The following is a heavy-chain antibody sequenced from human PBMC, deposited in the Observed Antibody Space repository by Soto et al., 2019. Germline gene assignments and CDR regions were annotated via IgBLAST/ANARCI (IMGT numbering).Heavy chain of an antibody. CDR1: RGSISIGGYY. Sequence: LFLTCTVSRGSISIGGYYRSSILQPPGKGLEWMGYIYYSVSFYYNPSLRSRVTISVDTSKNQFSLKLSSVTAADTAVYYCARGGLVPAYIEVNWFDPWGQGTLVTVSA. J-gene: IGHJ5*02. CDR2: IYYSVSF. CDR3: ARGGLVPAYIEVNWFDP. D-gene: IGHD2-2*01. V-gene: IGHV4-31*03.